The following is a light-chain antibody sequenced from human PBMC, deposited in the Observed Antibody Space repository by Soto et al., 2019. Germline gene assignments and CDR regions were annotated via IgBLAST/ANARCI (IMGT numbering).Light chain of an antibody. CDR2: EDS. CDR3: CSYAGSSPAV. Sequence: QSVLAQPASVSGSPGQSITISCTGTSSDVGRYNLVSWYQQHPGKAPKLIIHEDSKRSSGLSNRFSGSKSGNTASLTISGLPAEDEADYYCCSYAGSSPAVFGSGTKVTV. J-gene: IGLJ1*01. V-gene: IGLV2-23*01. CDR1: SSDVGRYNL.